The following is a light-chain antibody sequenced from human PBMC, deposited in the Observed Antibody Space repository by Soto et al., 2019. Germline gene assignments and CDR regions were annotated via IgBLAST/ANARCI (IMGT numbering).Light chain of an antibody. CDR1: SSDVGGYNY. Sequence: QSVLTQPPSASGSPGQSVTISCTGTSSDVGGYNYVSWFQQHPGKAPKLIIHEVNQRPSGVPDRFSGSKSGNTASLTVSGLQAEDEGTYYCQSYDSTLSARYVFGTGTKVTVL. J-gene: IGLJ1*01. V-gene: IGLV2-8*01. CDR3: QSYDSTLSARYV. CDR2: EVN.